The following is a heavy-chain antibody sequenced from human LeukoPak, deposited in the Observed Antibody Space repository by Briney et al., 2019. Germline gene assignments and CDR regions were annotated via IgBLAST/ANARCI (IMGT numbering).Heavy chain of an antibody. CDR3: ARGPYCSSTSCYQGWSDP. V-gene: IGHV4-59*01. CDR1: GGSISSYY. CDR2: IYYSGST. D-gene: IGHD2-2*01. Sequence: SETLSLTCTVSGGSISSYYWSWTRQPPGKGLEWIGYIYYSGSTNYNPSLKSRVTISVDTSKNQFSLKLSSVTAADTAVYYCARGPYCSSTSCYQGWSDPWGQGTLVTVSS. J-gene: IGHJ5*02.